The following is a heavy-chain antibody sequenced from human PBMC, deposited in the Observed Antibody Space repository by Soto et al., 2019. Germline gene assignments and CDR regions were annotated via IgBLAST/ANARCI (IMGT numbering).Heavy chain of an antibody. J-gene: IGHJ5*02. D-gene: IGHD2-2*01. CDR1: GYTFSNYG. V-gene: IGHV1-18*01. Sequence: GASVKVSCKTSGYTFSNYGITWVRQAPGQPLEWLGWISLYSDGTNYAQKFQGRVSMTTDASTTTAYMELRSLRSDDTAVYYCARVVPGAEAWFGPWGQGTLVTVSS. CDR2: ISLYSDGT. CDR3: ARVVPGAEAWFGP.